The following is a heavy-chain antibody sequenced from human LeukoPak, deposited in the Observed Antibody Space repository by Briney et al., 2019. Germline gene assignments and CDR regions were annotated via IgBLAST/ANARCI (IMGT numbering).Heavy chain of an antibody. Sequence: ASVKVSCKAPGYTFTNNYLHWVRQAPGQGLEWMGMIYPRDGSTSYAQNFQGRVTVTRDTSTTTVHMELRGLRSEDTAVYYCARDQEGFDYWGQGTVVTVSS. CDR2: IYPRDGST. CDR3: ARDQEGFDY. V-gene: IGHV1-46*01. J-gene: IGHJ4*02. CDR1: GYTFTNNY.